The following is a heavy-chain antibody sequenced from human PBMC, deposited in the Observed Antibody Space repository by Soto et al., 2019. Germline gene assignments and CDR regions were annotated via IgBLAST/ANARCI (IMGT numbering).Heavy chain of an antibody. D-gene: IGHD1-26*01. CDR2: ISYDGSNK. CDR1: GFTFSSYG. J-gene: IGHJ6*02. CDR3: AKNSGSYSRLYCGMDV. Sequence: PGGSLRLSCAASGFTFSSYGMRWVRQAPGKGLEWVAVISYDGSNKYYADSVKGRFTISRDNSKNTLYLQMNSLRAEDTVVFYFAKNSGSYSRLYCGMDVWGQGTTVTVSS. V-gene: IGHV3-30*18.